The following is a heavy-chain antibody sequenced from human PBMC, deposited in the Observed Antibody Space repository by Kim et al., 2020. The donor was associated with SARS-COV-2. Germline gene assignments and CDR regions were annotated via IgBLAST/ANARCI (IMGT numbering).Heavy chain of an antibody. J-gene: IGHJ4*02. Sequence: YYTASLKSRVTISVDASKNQFSLRVSSVTAADTAVYYCARGSVSSSTMTYWGQGTLVTVSS. CDR3: ARGSVSSSTMTY. D-gene: IGHD3-22*01. V-gene: IGHV4-30-2*04.